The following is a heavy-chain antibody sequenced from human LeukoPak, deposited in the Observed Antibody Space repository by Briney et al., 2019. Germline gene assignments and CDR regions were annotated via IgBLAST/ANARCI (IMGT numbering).Heavy chain of an antibody. CDR3: AKVAGSSAHNAFDI. V-gene: IGHV3-9*01. D-gene: IGHD6-25*01. Sequence: HAGGSLRLSCAASGFRFDDYAMHWVRQAPGKGLERVSGISWNSGIIGYADSVEGRFTISRDNAKNSLYLQMNSLRAEDTALYYCAKVAGSSAHNAFDIWGQGTMVTVSS. J-gene: IGHJ3*02. CDR2: ISWNSGII. CDR1: GFRFDDYA.